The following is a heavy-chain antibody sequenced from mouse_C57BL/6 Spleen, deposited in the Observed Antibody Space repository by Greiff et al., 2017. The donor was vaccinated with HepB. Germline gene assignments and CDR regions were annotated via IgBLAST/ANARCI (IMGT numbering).Heavy chain of an antibody. CDR1: GFTFTDYY. J-gene: IGHJ3*01. D-gene: IGHD4-1*01. CDR2: IRNKANGYTT. V-gene: IGHV7-3*01. Sequence: EVRLVESGGGLVQPGGSLSLSCAASGFTFTDYYMSWVRQPPGKALEWLGFIRNKANGYTTEYSASVKGRFTISRDNSQSILYLQMNALRAEDSATYYCARYAPNGAWFAYWGQGTLVTVSA. CDR3: ARYAPNGAWFAY.